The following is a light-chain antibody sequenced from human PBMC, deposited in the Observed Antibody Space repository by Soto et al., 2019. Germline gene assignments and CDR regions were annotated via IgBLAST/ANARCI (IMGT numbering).Light chain of an antibody. CDR3: ASYTATTTVI. CDR2: EVS. V-gene: IGLV2-14*01. CDR1: RSDIGAFKF. J-gene: IGLJ2*01. Sequence: QSVLPQPASVSGSPGQSLTISCTGTRSDIGAFKFVSWFQQHPGKAPKLVIYEVSTRPSGVSNRFSGSKSGNTASLTISGLQAEDEAHYYCASYTATTTVIFGGGTKLTVL.